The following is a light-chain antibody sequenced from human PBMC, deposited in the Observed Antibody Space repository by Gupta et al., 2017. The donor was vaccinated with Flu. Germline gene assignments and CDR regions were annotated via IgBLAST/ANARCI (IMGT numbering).Light chain of an antibody. CDR1: QSVDLY. V-gene: IGKV3-11*01. CDR3: QHRSGLPLYT. CDR2: DAS. J-gene: IGKJ2*01. Sequence: RATLSCRASQSVDLYLAWYQQKPGQPPRLLMFDASKRAARIPDSFSGSGSGTEFTLTITTLEPEAFAVYYCQHRSGLPLYTFSPGTKLEI.